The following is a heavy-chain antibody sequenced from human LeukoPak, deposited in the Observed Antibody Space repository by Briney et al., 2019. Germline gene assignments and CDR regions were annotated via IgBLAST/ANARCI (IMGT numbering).Heavy chain of an antibody. D-gene: IGHD3-9*01. Sequence: ASVKVSCKASGYTFTSYGISWVRQAPGQGLEWMGWISAYNGNTNYAQKLQGRVTMTTDTSTSTAYMELRSLRSDDTAVYYCARVHYDILTSYYTGGEGIDYWGQGTLVTVSS. CDR3: ARVHYDILTSYYTGGEGIDY. CDR1: GYTFTSYG. J-gene: IGHJ4*02. CDR2: ISAYNGNT. V-gene: IGHV1-18*01.